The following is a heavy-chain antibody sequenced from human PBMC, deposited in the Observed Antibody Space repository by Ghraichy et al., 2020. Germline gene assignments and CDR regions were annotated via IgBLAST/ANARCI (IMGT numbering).Heavy chain of an antibody. CDR2: IYPGDSDT. D-gene: IGHD6-13*01. V-gene: IGHV5-51*01. Sequence: GESLNISCKGSGYSFTSYWIGWVRQMPGKGLEWMGIIYPGDSDTRYSPSFQGQVTISADKSISTAYLQWSSLKASDTAMYYCARGEGEGIAAAEDWFDPWGQGTLVTVSS. CDR1: GYSFTSYW. J-gene: IGHJ5*02. CDR3: ARGEGEGIAAAEDWFDP.